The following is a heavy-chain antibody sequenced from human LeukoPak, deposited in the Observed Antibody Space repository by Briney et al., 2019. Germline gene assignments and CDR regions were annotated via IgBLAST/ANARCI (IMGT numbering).Heavy chain of an antibody. V-gene: IGHV1-18*01. Sequence: ASVKVSCKASGYTFTSYGISWVRQAPGQGLEWMGWTSAYNGDTNYAQKLQGRVTITTDTATSTAYMELRSLRSDDTAVYYCARARGGGSNPNLNDYWGQGTLVTVSS. D-gene: IGHD2-15*01. CDR2: TSAYNGDT. CDR1: GYTFTSYG. J-gene: IGHJ4*02. CDR3: ARARGGGSNPNLNDY.